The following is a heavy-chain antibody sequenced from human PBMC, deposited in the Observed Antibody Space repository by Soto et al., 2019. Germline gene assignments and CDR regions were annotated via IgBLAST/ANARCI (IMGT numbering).Heavy chain of an antibody. CDR2: IIPIFGTA. D-gene: IGHD6-19*01. J-gene: IGHJ5*02. CDR3: ASNRLRGWYHHNCLDP. V-gene: IGHV1-69*01. CDR1: GCTFRRYP. Sequence: SANVACKASGCTFRRYPIGLVIHTKEQVLEWMGGIIPIFGTANYAQKFQGRVTITADESTSTAYMELSSLRSEDTAVYYFASNRLRGWYHHNCLDPCGHGTLVTV.